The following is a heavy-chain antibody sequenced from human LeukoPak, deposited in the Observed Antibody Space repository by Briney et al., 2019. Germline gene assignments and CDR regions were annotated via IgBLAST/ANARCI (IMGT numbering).Heavy chain of an antibody. CDR3: AREPPMDVGAFDI. J-gene: IGHJ3*02. CDR2: IYYSGST. Sequence: SETLSLTCTVSGGSISSYYWSWIRQPPGKGLEWIGYIYYSGSTNYNPSLKSRVTISVDTSKNQFSLKLSSVTAADTAVYYCAREPPMDVGAFDIWGQGTMVTVSS. CDR1: GGSISSYY. V-gene: IGHV4-59*01. D-gene: IGHD2-2*03.